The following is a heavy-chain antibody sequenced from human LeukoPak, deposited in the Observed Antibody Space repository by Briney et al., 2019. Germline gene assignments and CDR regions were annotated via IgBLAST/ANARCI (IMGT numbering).Heavy chain of an antibody. V-gene: IGHV3-15*01. CDR1: GFTFSNAW. CDR3: AKSKENWEDDAFDF. CDR2: IKSKTNGGTT. D-gene: IGHD7-27*01. Sequence: GGSLRLSCAASGFTFSNAWMSWVRQAPGKGLEWVGRIKSKTNGGTTDYAAPAKGRFAISRDDSKNTLYLQMNSLRAEDTAVYYCAKSKENWEDDAFDFWGQGTMVTVSS. J-gene: IGHJ3*01.